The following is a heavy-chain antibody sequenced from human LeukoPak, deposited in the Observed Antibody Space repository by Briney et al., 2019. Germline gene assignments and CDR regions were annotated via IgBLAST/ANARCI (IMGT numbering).Heavy chain of an antibody. CDR1: GYSFTSYW. D-gene: IGHD1-1*01. J-gene: IGHJ4*02. V-gene: IGHV5-51*01. Sequence: GESLKISCKGSGYSFTSYWIGWVRHMPEKGLEWMGIIYPGDSDTRYSPSFRGQVTISADKSISTAYLQWSSLKASDTAMYYCAASAGPYTEYYFDYWGQGTLVTVSS. CDR3: AASAGPYTEYYFDY. CDR2: IYPGDSDT.